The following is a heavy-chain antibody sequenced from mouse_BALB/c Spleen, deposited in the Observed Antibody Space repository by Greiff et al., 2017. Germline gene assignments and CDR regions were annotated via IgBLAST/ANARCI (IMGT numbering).Heavy chain of an antibody. V-gene: IGHV5-12-1*01. CDR2: ISSGGGST. Sequence: EVKLVESGGGLVKPGGSLKLSCAASGFAFSSYDMSWVRQTPEKRLEWVAYISSGGGSTYYPDTVKGRFTISRDNAKNTRYLQMSSLKSEDTAMYYCAREDYWGQGTSVTVSS. CDR3: AREDY. J-gene: IGHJ4*01. CDR1: GFAFSSYD.